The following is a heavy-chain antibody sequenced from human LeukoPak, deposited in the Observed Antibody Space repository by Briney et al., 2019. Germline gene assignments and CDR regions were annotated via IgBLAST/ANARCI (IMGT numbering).Heavy chain of an antibody. CDR3: TTDLGDY. CDR1: GFTFSRYT. CDR2: IKSKTDGGTM. V-gene: IGHV3-15*07. Sequence: GGSLRLSCAASGFTFSRYTMHWVRQAPGKGLEWVSRIKSKTDGGTMEYAAPVKGRFTISRDDSKNTVYLQMSSLKTEDTAMYYCTTDLGDYWGQGTLVTVSS. J-gene: IGHJ4*02.